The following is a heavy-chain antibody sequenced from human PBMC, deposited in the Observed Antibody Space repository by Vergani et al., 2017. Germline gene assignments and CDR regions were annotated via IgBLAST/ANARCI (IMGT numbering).Heavy chain of an antibody. Sequence: QVQLVQSGAEVKKPGASVKVSCKASGYTFTSYAMHWVRQAPGQRLEWMGWINASNGKTKYSQKFQGRVTITRDTSASTAYMELSSLRSEDTAVYYCARVIHRYQTADNWFDPWGQGTLVTVSS. J-gene: IGHJ5*02. V-gene: IGHV1-3*01. CDR3: ARVIHRYQTADNWFDP. CDR1: GYTFTSYA. D-gene: IGHD1-14*01. CDR2: INASNGKT.